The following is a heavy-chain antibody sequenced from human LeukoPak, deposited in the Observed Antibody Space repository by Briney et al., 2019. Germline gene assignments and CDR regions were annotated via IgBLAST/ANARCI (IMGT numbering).Heavy chain of an antibody. CDR2: IIPILGIA. Sequence: SVKVSCKASGFTFSSYTISWVRQAPGQGLEWMGRIIPILGIANYAQKFKGRVTITADKYTSTAYMELSSLRSEDTAVYYCARDYYGSGPKDVWGQGTTVTVSS. D-gene: IGHD3-10*01. J-gene: IGHJ6*02. CDR1: GFTFSSYT. V-gene: IGHV1-69*04. CDR3: ARDYYGSGPKDV.